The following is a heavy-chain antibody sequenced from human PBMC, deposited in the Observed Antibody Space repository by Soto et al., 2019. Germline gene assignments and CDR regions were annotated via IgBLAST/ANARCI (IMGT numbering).Heavy chain of an antibody. V-gene: IGHV3-53*02. CDR2: IYSGGST. CDR3: ARGYDSSAPDI. CDR1: GFTVSSNY. Sequence: EVRLVETGGGLIQPGGSLRLSCAASGFTVSSNYMSWVRQAPGKGLEWVSVIYSGGSTYYADSVKGRFTISRDNSKNTLYLQMNSLRAEDTAVYYCARGYDSSAPDIWGQGTMVTVSS. D-gene: IGHD3-22*01. J-gene: IGHJ3*02.